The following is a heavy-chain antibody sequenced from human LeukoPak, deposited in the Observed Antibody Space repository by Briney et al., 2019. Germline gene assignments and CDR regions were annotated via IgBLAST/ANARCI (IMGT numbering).Heavy chain of an antibody. CDR1: GFTFSSYA. D-gene: IGHD3-22*01. Sequence: PGGSLRLSCAASGFTFSSYAMSWVRQAPGKGLEWVSAISGSGGSTYYADSVKGRFTISRDNSKNTLYLQMNSLRAEDTVVYYCAKDAYDSSGYYSHLDYWGQGTLVTVSS. V-gene: IGHV3-23*01. CDR2: ISGSGGST. J-gene: IGHJ4*02. CDR3: AKDAYDSSGYYSHLDY.